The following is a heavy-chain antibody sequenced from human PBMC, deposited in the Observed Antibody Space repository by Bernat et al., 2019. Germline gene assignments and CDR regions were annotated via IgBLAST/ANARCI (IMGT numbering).Heavy chain of an antibody. CDR3: AREGDIVATIIDY. Sequence: QLQLQESGPGLVKPSETLSLTCTVSGGSISSSSYYWGWIRQPPGKGLEWIGSIYYSGSTYYNPSLKSRVTISVDTSKNQFSLKLSSVTAADTAVYYWAREGDIVATIIDYWGQGTLVTVSS. D-gene: IGHD5-12*01. CDR2: IYYSGST. V-gene: IGHV4-39*02. J-gene: IGHJ4*02. CDR1: GGSISSSSYY.